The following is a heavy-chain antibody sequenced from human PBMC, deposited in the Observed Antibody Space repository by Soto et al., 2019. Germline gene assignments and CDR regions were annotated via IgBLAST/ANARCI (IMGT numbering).Heavy chain of an antibody. J-gene: IGHJ6*02. CDR2: ISAYNGNT. CDR1: GYTFTSYG. V-gene: IGHV1-18*01. D-gene: IGHD3-22*01. Sequence: ASVKVSCKASGYTFTSYGISWVRQAPGQGLEWMGWISAYNGNTNYAQKLQGRVTMTTDTSTSTAYMELRSLRSDDTAVYYCARERGITTRPYYYYGMDVWGQGTTVTV. CDR3: ARERGITTRPYYYYGMDV.